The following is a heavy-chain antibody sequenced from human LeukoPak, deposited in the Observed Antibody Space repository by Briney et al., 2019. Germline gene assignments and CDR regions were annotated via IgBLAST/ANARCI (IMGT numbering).Heavy chain of an antibody. CDR1: GSTFNSYG. V-gene: IGHV1-18*01. D-gene: IGHD6-6*01. CDR3: ARDGRFEYSHFYHFDY. CDR2: ISVYNGNR. J-gene: IGHJ4*02. Sequence: AASVRVSCKASGSTFNSYGISWVRQAPGQGLEWMGWISVYNGNRRYAQNFEGRVTLTTDRSTSTAYMELRSLRTDDTAMYFCARDGRFEYSHFYHFDYWGQGTRVTVSS.